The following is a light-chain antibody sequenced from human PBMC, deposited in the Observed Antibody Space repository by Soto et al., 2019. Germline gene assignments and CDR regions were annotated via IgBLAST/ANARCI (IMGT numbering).Light chain of an antibody. Sequence: DIQMTQSPSSVSASVWGRVTISCRASEDINSRLAWYQQKPGKAPKLLIYAASSLQSGVPSRFSGSGFGTDFTLTISSLQPEDSAIYYCQQADTFPITFGQGTRLEIK. CDR1: EDINSR. CDR3: QQADTFPIT. J-gene: IGKJ5*01. V-gene: IGKV1-12*01. CDR2: AAS.